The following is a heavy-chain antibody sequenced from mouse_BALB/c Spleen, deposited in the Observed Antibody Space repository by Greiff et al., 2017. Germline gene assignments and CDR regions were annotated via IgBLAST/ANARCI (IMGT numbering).Heavy chain of an antibody. CDR1: GFNIKDTY. CDR2: IDPANGNT. D-gene: IGHD1-1*01. CDR3: ARYYYGSSDY. V-gene: IGHV14-3*02. J-gene: IGHJ2*01. Sequence: EVQLQQSGAELVKPGASVKLSCTASGFNIKDTYMHWVKQRPEQGLEWIGRIDPANGNTKYDPKFQGKATITADTSSNTAYLQLSSLTSEDAAVNYSARYYYGSSDYWGQGTTLTVSS.